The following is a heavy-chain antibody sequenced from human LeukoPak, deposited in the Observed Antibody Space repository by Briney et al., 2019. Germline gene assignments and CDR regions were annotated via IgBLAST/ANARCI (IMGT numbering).Heavy chain of an antibody. CDR1: AGSISSSSYY. CDR2: IYYSGST. J-gene: IGHJ4*02. CDR3: ARQVAQYDSSGYYYDY. D-gene: IGHD3-22*01. V-gene: IGHV4-39*01. Sequence: SETLSLTRTVSAGSISSSSYYWGWIRQPPGKGLEWIGSIYYSGSTYYNPSLKSRVTISVDTSKNQFSLKLSSVTAADTAVYYCARQVAQYDSSGYYYDYWGQGTLVTVSS.